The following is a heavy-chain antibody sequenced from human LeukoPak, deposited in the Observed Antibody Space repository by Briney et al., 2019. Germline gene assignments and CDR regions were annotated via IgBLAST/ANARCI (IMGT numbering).Heavy chain of an antibody. J-gene: IGHJ4*02. CDR1: GFTFSNYW. CDR2: INDDGSAT. CDR3: AKDLHYGSADY. Sequence: PGGSLRLSCAASGFTFSNYWMHWVRQVPGKGLVWVSRINDDGSATFYADSVKGRFTISRDNAKSTLFLQMSSLRAEDTAVYFCAKDLHYGSADYWGQGTLVTVSS. V-gene: IGHV3-74*01. D-gene: IGHD3-10*01.